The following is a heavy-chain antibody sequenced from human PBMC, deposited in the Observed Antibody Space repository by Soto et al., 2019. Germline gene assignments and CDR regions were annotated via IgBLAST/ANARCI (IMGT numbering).Heavy chain of an antibody. CDR3: VAEVGPRTFDN. CDR2: ISGSGGST. V-gene: IGHV3-23*01. Sequence: PGGSLRLSCAASGFTFSSYAMSWVRQAPGKGLEWVSAISGSGGSTYYADSVKGRFTISRDNSRSTLFLQMNSLRDEDTAVYYCVAEVGPRTFDNWGQGTLVTVSS. J-gene: IGHJ4*02. CDR1: GFTFSSYA. D-gene: IGHD1-26*01.